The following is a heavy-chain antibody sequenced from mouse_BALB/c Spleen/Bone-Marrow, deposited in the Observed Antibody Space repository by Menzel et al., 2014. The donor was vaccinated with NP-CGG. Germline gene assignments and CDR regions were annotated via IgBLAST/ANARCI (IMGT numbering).Heavy chain of an antibody. CDR1: GFNIKDTY. CDR3: ARQEFAIYWYFDV. Sequence: VQLQQPGAELVKPGASVKLSCSASGFNIKDTYMHWVKQRPEQGLEWIGRIDPANGNTKYDPKFQGKATITADTSSNTVDLQLSSLTFEDTAVYYCARQEFAIYWYFDVWGAGTTVTVSS. V-gene: IGHV14-3*02. CDR2: IDPANGNT. D-gene: IGHD1-3*01. J-gene: IGHJ1*01.